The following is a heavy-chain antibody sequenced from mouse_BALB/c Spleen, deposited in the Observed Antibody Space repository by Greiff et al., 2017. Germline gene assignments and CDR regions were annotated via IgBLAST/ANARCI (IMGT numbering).Heavy chain of an antibody. CDR3: ARWGYNGPRAMDY. Sequence: DVHLVESGAELVKPGASVKLSCTASGFNIKDTYMHWVKQRPEQGLEWIGRLDPANGNTKYDPKFQGKATVTADTSSNTAYLQLSSLTSEDTAVYYCARWGYNGPRAMDYWGQGTSVTVSS. CDR2: LDPANGNT. CDR1: GFNIKDTY. D-gene: IGHD1-2*01. V-gene: IGHV14-3*02. J-gene: IGHJ4*01.